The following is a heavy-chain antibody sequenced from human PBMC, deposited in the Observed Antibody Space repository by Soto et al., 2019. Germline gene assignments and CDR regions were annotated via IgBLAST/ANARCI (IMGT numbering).Heavy chain of an antibody. CDR3: ARLIGTSFDL. V-gene: IGHV3-72*01. CDR2: ARNKAHSYTT. CDR1: GFTFSDHH. Sequence: EVQLVESGGGLVQPGGSLRLSCAASGFTFSDHHMDWVRQAPGKGLEWVGRARNKAHSYTTAYAASVKGRFTSSRDDSKNSLSLQMNSLKTEDTAVYFCARLIGTSFDLWGQGTLVTVSS. J-gene: IGHJ4*02.